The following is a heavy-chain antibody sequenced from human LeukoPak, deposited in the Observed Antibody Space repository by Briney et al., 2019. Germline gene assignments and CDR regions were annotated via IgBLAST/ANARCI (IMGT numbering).Heavy chain of an antibody. V-gene: IGHV5-51*01. J-gene: IGHJ4*02. Sequence: PGESLKISCKGSGYNFANSWIGWVRQMPGKGLEWMGIIYPGDSDTRYSPSFQGQVSISVDKSVSTTYLQWSSLKVSDTAMYYCARQYRRPFDYWGQGTMVTVSS. CDR2: IYPGDSDT. D-gene: IGHD1-1*01. CDR1: GYNFANSW. CDR3: ARQYRRPFDY.